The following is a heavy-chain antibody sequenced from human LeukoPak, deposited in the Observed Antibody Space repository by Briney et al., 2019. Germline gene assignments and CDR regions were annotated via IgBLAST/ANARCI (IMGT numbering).Heavy chain of an antibody. J-gene: IGHJ6*02. CDR2: IIPILGIA. CDR3: AREDYGDSMFYGMDV. Sequence: SVKVSCKASGGTFSSYAISWVRQAPGQGLEWMGRIIPILGIANYAQKFQGRVTITADKSTSTAYMELSSLRSGDTAVYYCAREDYGDSMFYGMDVWGQGTTVTVSS. D-gene: IGHD4-17*01. V-gene: IGHV1-69*04. CDR1: GGTFSSYA.